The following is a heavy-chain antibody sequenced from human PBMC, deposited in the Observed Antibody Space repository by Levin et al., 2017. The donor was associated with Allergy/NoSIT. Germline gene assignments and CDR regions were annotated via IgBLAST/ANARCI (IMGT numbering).Heavy chain of an antibody. J-gene: IGHJ3*02. CDR3: ARWQAERIENAFEI. CDR1: GGSISSYY. D-gene: IGHD1-1*01. CDR2: IYYSGST. Sequence: ASETLSLTCTVSGGSISSYYWSWIRQPPGKGLEWIGYIYYSGSTNYNPSLKSRVTISVDTSKNQFSLKLSSVTAADTAVYYCARWQAERIENAFEIWGQGTMVTVSS. V-gene: IGHV4-59*01.